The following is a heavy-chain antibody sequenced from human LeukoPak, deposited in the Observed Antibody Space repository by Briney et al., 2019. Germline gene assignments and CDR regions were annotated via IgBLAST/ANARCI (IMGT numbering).Heavy chain of an antibody. Sequence: SETLSLTCSVSGGSISSSSYYWGWIRQPPGKGLEWIGSIYYSGSTYYNPSLKSRVTISVDTSKNQFSLKLSSVTAADTAVCYCARSYDSSGPRDYWGQGTLVTVSS. V-gene: IGHV4-39*07. D-gene: IGHD3-22*01. J-gene: IGHJ4*02. CDR3: ARSYDSSGPRDY. CDR1: GGSISSSSYY. CDR2: IYYSGST.